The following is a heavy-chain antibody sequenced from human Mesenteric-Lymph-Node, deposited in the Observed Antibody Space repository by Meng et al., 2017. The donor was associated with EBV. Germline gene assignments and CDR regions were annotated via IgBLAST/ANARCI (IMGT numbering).Heavy chain of an antibody. CDR1: GGSFSGYY. CDR3: RYYYDSSGYSLDY. CDR2: INHSGST. D-gene: IGHD3-22*01. V-gene: IGHV4-34*01. J-gene: IGHJ4*02. Sequence: QVQLQQWGAGMLKPSETLSLTCAVYGGSFSGYYWSWIRQPPGKGLEWIGEINHSGSTNYNPSLKSRVTISVDTSKNQFSLKPSSVTAADTAVYYCRYYYDSSGYSLDYWGQGTLVTVSS.